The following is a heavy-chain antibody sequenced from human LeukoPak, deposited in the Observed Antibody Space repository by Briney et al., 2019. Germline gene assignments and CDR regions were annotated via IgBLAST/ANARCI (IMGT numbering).Heavy chain of an antibody. CDR2: ISAYNGNT. V-gene: IGHV1-18*01. CDR1: GYTFTSYD. CDR3: ARVGTIVNYDILTGIGEPNGY. Sequence: ASVKVSCKASGYTFTSYDINWVRQATGQGLEWMGWISAYNGNTNYAQKLQGRVTMTTDTSTSTAYMELRSLRSDDTAVYYCARVGTIVNYDILTGIGEPNGYWGQGTLVTVSS. J-gene: IGHJ4*02. D-gene: IGHD3-9*01.